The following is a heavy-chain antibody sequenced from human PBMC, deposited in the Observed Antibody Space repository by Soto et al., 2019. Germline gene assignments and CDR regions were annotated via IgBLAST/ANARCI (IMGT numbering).Heavy chain of an antibody. D-gene: IGHD3-22*01. CDR3: ARDHTPRSHWNYDSSGYILDY. V-gene: IGHV1-2*04. Sequence: GASVKVSCKASGYTFTGYYMHWVRQAPGQGLEWMGWINPNSGGTNYAQKFQGWVTMTRDTSISTAYMELSRLRSDDTAVYYCARDHTPRSHWNYDSSGYILDYWGQGTLVTVSS. CDR2: INPNSGGT. CDR1: GYTFTGYY. J-gene: IGHJ4*02.